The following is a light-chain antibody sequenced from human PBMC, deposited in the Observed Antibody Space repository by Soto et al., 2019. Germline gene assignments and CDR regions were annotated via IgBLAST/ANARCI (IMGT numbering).Light chain of an antibody. CDR2: GAS. V-gene: IGKV3-20*01. Sequence: EILLTQSPDSLSLSPGDRATLSCRASQSFSSTFFAWYQQKPGQAPRLLIYGASSRATGIPDRFSGSGAGTDFTLTISRLAPEDFAVYYCQRYASSVTFGQGTKVEIK. J-gene: IGKJ1*01. CDR1: QSFSSTF. CDR3: QRYASSVT.